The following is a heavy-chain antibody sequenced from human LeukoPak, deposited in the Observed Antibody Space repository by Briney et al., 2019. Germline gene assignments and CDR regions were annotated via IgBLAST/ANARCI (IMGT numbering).Heavy chain of an antibody. CDR3: ASQMTRYYYDSSGYFDY. V-gene: IGHV4-59*01. J-gene: IGHJ4*02. CDR2: IHYSGST. D-gene: IGHD3-22*01. CDR1: GGSISSYY. Sequence: SETLSLTCTVSGGSISSYYWSWIRQPPGKGLEWIGYIHYSGSTNYNPSLKSRVTISVDMSKNQFSLKLSSVTAADTAVYYCASQMTRYYYDSSGYFDYWGQGTLVTVSS.